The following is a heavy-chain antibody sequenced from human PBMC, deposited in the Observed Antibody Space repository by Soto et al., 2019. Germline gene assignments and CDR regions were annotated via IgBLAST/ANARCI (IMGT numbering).Heavy chain of an antibody. J-gene: IGHJ5*02. D-gene: IGHD2-15*01. CDR2: IWYDGSNK. CDR3: ARWGCSGSNCNLNQRSFDL. Sequence: GGSLRLSCAASGFIFNEYGMHWVRQAPGKGLEWVAVIWYDGSNKYYADSGKGRFTFSRDNSKNTMSLQMNSLRVEDTAIYYCARWGCSGSNCNLNQRSFDLWGQGTLVTVSS. V-gene: IGHV3-33*01. CDR1: GFIFNEYG.